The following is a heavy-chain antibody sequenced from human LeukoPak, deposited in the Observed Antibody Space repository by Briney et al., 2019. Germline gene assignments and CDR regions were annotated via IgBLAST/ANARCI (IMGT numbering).Heavy chain of an antibody. J-gene: IGHJ4*02. Sequence: SETLSLTCAVYGGSFSGYYWNWIRQPPGKGLEWIGEINHGGDTNYNPSLKSRVTISVDTSKKQFSLKLSSVTAADTAVYYCAREDLSSGDFDYWGQGTLVTVSS. CDR2: INHGGDT. D-gene: IGHD6-25*01. CDR1: GGSFSGYY. CDR3: AREDLSSGDFDY. V-gene: IGHV4-34*01.